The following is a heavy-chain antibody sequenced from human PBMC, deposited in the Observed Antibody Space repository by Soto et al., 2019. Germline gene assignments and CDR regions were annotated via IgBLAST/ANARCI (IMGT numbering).Heavy chain of an antibody. J-gene: IGHJ4*02. V-gene: IGHV3-7*01. CDR3: VREAGHRFDS. CDR1: GFMFSAYW. CDR2: ISGGASDK. D-gene: IGHD6-13*01. Sequence: EVQLVESGGRLVQPGGSLRLSCAASGFMFSAYWMSWVRQTPGKGLEWVATISGGASDKFYVDSVKGRFTVSRDDAKNSVYLQMNSLRDEDTAVYYGVREAGHRFDSWGQGTLVNVSS.